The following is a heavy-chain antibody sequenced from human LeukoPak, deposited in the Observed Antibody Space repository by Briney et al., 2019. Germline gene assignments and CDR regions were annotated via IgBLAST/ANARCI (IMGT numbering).Heavy chain of an antibody. CDR3: AKHIAVAGHFDY. V-gene: IGHV3-23*01. D-gene: IGHD6-19*01. CDR2: ITGSGGST. CDR1: GFTFGSYA. J-gene: IGHJ4*02. Sequence: GGSLRLSCAASGFTFGSYAMSWVRQAPGKGLEWVSGITGSGGSTYHADSVKGRFTISRDNSKNTLYLQMNSLRAEDTAVYYCAKHIAVAGHFDYWGQGTLVTVSS.